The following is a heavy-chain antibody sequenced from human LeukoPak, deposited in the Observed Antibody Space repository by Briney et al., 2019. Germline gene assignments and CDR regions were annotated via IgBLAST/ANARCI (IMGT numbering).Heavy chain of an antibody. CDR1: GFTFSDYA. V-gene: IGHV3-49*04. CDR3: TRKGNDFWSGYSGWFDP. D-gene: IGHD3-3*01. CDR2: IRSKAYGGTT. Sequence: GGSLRLSXTASGFTFSDYAMSWVRQAPGKGLEWLGFIRSKAYGGTTEYAASVKGRFTISRDDSKSIAYLQMNSLKTEDTAVYYCTRKGNDFWSGYSGWFDPWGQGTLVTVSS. J-gene: IGHJ5*02.